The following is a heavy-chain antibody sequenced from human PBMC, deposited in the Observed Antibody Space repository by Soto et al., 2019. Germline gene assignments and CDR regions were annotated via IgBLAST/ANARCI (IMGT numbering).Heavy chain of an antibody. Sequence: PSETLSLTCTVSVDSITTYYWSWIRQPAGKGLEWIGRIDTSGSTNYNPSLKSRVTMSVDTSKKQFSLKLTSVTAADTAVYYCARYSNNWFQTEGMDVWGQGTTVTVSS. CDR3: ARYSNNWFQTEGMDV. V-gene: IGHV4-4*07. D-gene: IGHD6-13*01. CDR2: IDTSGST. CDR1: VDSITTYY. J-gene: IGHJ6*02.